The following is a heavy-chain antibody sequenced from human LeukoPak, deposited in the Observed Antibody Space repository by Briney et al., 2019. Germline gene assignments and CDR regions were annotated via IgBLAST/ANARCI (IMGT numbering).Heavy chain of an antibody. J-gene: IGHJ4*02. CDR2: IYYSGST. CDR3: ARVSGYDWESFYDY. Sequence: SEPLSLTCTISGGPISSYHWSWIRQPPARVLEWIGFIYYSGSTNYNPSLKSRVTISVDTSKKQFSLKLRSVTAADTAVYYCARVSGYDWESFYDYWGQGTLVTVSS. V-gene: IGHV4-59*01. CDR1: GGPISSYH. D-gene: IGHD5-12*01.